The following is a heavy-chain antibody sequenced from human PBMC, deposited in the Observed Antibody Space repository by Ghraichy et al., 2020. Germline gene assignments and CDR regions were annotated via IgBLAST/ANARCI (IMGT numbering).Heavy chain of an antibody. CDR3: ARVEPDYYGSGSYLRYYYYYGMDV. Sequence: GGSLRLSCAASGFTFSSYWMHWVRQAPGKGLVWVSRINSDGSSTSYADSVKGRFTISRDNAKNTLYLQMNSLRAEDTAVYYCARVEPDYYGSGSYLRYYYYYGMDVWGQGTTVTVSS. D-gene: IGHD3-10*01. V-gene: IGHV3-74*01. CDR1: GFTFSSYW. CDR2: INSDGSST. J-gene: IGHJ6*02.